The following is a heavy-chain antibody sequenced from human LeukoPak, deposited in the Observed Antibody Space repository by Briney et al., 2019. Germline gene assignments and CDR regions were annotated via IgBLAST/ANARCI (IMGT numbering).Heavy chain of an antibody. J-gene: IGHJ4*02. Sequence: GGSLGLSCAASGFTFSSYSMNWVRQAPGKGLEWVSSISSSSSYIYYADSVKGRFTISRDNAKNSLYLQMNSLRAEDTAVYYCARDLFSPRYYYGSGSYSPFDYWGQGTLVTVSS. D-gene: IGHD3-10*01. CDR3: ARDLFSPRYYYGSGSYSPFDY. V-gene: IGHV3-21*01. CDR2: ISSSSSYI. CDR1: GFTFSSYS.